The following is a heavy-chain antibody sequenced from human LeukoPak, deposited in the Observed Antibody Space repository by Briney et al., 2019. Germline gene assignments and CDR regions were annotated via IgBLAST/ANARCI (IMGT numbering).Heavy chain of an antibody. D-gene: IGHD2-15*01. CDR2: IKQDGSEK. V-gene: IGHV3-7*03. J-gene: IGHJ1*01. Sequence: GGSLRLSCAASGFTFSSYWMSWVRQAPGKGLEWVANIKQDGSEKYYVDSVKGRFTISRDNARNSLYLQMNSLRAEDTAVYYCARDRDYSPTWVLQHWGQGTLVTVSS. CDR1: GFTFSSYW. CDR3: ARDRDYSPTWVLQH.